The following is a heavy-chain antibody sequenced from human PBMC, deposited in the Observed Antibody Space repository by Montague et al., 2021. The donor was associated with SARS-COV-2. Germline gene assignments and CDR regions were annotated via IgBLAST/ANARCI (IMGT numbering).Heavy chain of an antibody. CDR3: ARARGSHYMYWFDS. J-gene: IGHJ5*01. Sequence: SETLSLTCAVTSSSFLPYYWSWIRKPPGGGLEWIGEVNPSGNAFYNSSLTRRVTISVSTSTSKFSLSLTSVTAADTAVYYCARARGSHYMYWFDSWGQGTLVIVSS. D-gene: IGHD3-10*01. CDR2: VNPSGNA. V-gene: IGHV4-34*01. CDR1: SSSFLPYY.